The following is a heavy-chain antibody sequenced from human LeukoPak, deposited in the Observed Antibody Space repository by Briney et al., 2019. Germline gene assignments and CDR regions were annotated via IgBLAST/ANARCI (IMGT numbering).Heavy chain of an antibody. CDR3: AKENPVGGTNYFDY. V-gene: IGHV3-23*01. D-gene: IGHD1-26*01. Sequence: PGGSLRLSCAASGFTFSSYAMSWVRQAPGKGLEWVSAIGGDAVSTYYADSVKGRFSISRDNSKNTLYLQMNSLRADDTAVYYCAKENPVGGTNYFDYWGQGTLVTVSS. J-gene: IGHJ4*02. CDR2: IGGDAVST. CDR1: GFTFSSYA.